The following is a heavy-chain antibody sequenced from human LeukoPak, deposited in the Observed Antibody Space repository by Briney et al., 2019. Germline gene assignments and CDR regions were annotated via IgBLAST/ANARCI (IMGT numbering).Heavy chain of an antibody. Sequence: GGYLRLSCAASGFTFDDYAMHWVRQAPGKGLEWVSGISWNSGSIGYADSVKGRFTISRDNAKNSLYLQMNSLRAEDTALYYCAKDISSSWSWYFDLWGRGTLVTVSS. V-gene: IGHV3-9*01. CDR3: AKDISSSWSWYFDL. J-gene: IGHJ2*01. CDR2: ISWNSGSI. D-gene: IGHD6-13*01. CDR1: GFTFDDYA.